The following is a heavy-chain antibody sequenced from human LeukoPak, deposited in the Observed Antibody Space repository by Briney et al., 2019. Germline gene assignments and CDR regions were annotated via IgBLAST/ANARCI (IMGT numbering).Heavy chain of an antibody. V-gene: IGHV4-30-4*08. CDR3: ARSQYIIAAAGTGFDY. CDR2: IYYSGST. CDR1: GGSISSGDYY. J-gene: IGHJ4*02. Sequence: PSETLSLTCTVSGGSISSGDYYWSWIRQPPGKGLEWIGYIYYSGSTYYNPPLKSRVTISVDTSKTQFSLKLSSVTAADTAVYYCARSQYIIAAAGTGFDYWGQGTLVTVSS. D-gene: IGHD6-13*01.